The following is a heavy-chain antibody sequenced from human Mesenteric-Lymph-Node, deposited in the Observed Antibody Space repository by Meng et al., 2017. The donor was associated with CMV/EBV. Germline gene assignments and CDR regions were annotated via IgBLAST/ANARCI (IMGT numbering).Heavy chain of an antibody. J-gene: IGHJ4*02. CDR2: ISWNSGSV. CDR1: GFTFDDYA. Sequence: SLKISCTASGFTFDDYAMHWVRQAPGKGLEWVSDISWNSGSVGYADSVKGRFTISRDNAKNSLYLQMNSLRAEDTALYYCAKDTGGTGWYHYFDSWGQGTLVTVSS. V-gene: IGHV3-9*01. CDR3: AKDTGGTGWYHYFDS. D-gene: IGHD6-19*01.